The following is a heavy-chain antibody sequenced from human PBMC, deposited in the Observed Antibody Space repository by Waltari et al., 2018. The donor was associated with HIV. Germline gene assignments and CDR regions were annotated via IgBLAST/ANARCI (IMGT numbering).Heavy chain of an antibody. CDR3: ARDRNNYGLGNERDFDN. Sequence: QVQLVESGGGLVKPGGSLRLSCAASGFTFSDYSMNWTRQAPGRGLEWISYISTSGSTIYYAGSVEGRFTVSRDSAKNSLYLQMNSLRAEDTAVYYCARDRNNYGLGNERDFDNWGQGTLVTVSS. J-gene: IGHJ4*02. V-gene: IGHV3-11*04. CDR2: ISTSGSTI. D-gene: IGHD3-10*01. CDR1: GFTFSDYS.